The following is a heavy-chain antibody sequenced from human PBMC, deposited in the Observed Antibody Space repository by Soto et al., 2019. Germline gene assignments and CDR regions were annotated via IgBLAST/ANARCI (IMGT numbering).Heavy chain of an antibody. J-gene: IGHJ4*02. CDR2: INHSGST. CDR1: GGSFSGYY. V-gene: IGHV4-34*01. CDR3: ATTYGDYVFFDY. D-gene: IGHD4-17*01. Sequence: PSETLSFTCAVYGGSFSGYYWSWIRQPPGKGLEWIGEINHSGSTNYNPSLKSRVTISVDTSKNQFSLKLSSVTAADTAVYYCATTYGDYVFFDYWGQGTLVTVSS.